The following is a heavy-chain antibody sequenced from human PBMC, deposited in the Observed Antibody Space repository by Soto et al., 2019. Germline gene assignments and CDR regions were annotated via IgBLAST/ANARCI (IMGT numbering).Heavy chain of an antibody. V-gene: IGHV3-23*01. CDR1: GFTFSNYN. Sequence: GGSLRLSCVASGFTFSNYNMNWVRQAPGKGLEWVSAISGSGGSTYYADSVKGRFTISRDNSKNTLYLQMNSLRAEDTAVYYCAKDPGLTTGYWGQGTLVTVSS. J-gene: IGHJ4*02. D-gene: IGHD4-17*01. CDR3: AKDPGLTTGY. CDR2: ISGSGGST.